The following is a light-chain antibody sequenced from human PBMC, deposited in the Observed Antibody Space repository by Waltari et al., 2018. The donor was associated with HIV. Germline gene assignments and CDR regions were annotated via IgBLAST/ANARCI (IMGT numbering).Light chain of an antibody. V-gene: IGLV6-57*03. Sequence: NFILTQPHSVSESPGQTVTISCARSSGGIASNSVQGYQQRPRRAPTPVIYEDNQRPSGVPVRFSGSIDSSANPASLTIYDLKTEDEADYYCQSYDSTNPCIFGTGTRVTVL. CDR1: SGGIASNS. J-gene: IGLJ1*01. CDR3: QSYDSTNPCI. CDR2: EDN.